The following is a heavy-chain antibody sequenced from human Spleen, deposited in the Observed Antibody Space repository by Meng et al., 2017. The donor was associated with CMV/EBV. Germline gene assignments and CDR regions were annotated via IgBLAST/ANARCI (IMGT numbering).Heavy chain of an antibody. Sequence: SADSYWGWIRQHPGKGLEWIGHIYYRGNTYYNPSLQSRVTISADTSKNHFSLQLSSVTATDTAVYYCARRSIVAVVGAGKGDWFDPWGQGTLVTVSS. J-gene: IGHJ5*02. CDR1: SADSY. V-gene: IGHV4-31*02. CDR3: ARRSIVAVVGAGKGDWFDP. D-gene: IGHD2-21*01. CDR2: IYYRGNT.